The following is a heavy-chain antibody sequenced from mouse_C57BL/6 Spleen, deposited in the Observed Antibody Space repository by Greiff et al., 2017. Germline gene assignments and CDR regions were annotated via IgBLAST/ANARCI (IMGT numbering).Heavy chain of an antibody. V-gene: IGHV2-2*01. CDR1: GFSLTSYG. J-gene: IGHJ3*01. D-gene: IGHD3-2*02. Sequence: VMLVESGPGLVQPSQSLSITCTVSGFSLTSYGVHWVRQSPGKGLEWLGVIWSGGSTDYNAAFISRLSISKDNSKSQVFFKMNSLQADDTAIYYCASGDSSGYGFAYWGQGTLVTVSA. CDR3: ASGDSSGYGFAY. CDR2: IWSGGST.